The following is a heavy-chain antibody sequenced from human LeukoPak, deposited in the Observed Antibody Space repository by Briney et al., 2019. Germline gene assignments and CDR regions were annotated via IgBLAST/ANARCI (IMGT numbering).Heavy chain of an antibody. D-gene: IGHD3-22*01. CDR2: INWNGGST. CDR1: GFTFDDYG. V-gene: IGHV3-20*04. Sequence: PGGSLRLSCAASGFTFDDYGMSWVRQAPGKGLEWVSGINWNGGSTGYADSVKGRFTISRDNAKNSLYLQMNSLRAEGTALYYCAGMYYYDSSGYLDYWGQGTLVTVSS. J-gene: IGHJ4*02. CDR3: AGMYYYDSSGYLDY.